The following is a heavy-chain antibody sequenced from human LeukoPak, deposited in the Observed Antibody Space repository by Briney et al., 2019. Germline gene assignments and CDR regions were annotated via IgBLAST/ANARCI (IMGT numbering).Heavy chain of an antibody. V-gene: IGHV3-21*01. D-gene: IGHD5-12*01. CDR2: ISSSSSYI. CDR1: GFTFSSYS. Sequence: GGSLRLSCAAPGFTFSSYSMNWVRQAPGKGLEWVSSISSSSSYIYYADSVKGRFTIARDNAKNSLYLQMNSLRAEDTAVYYCARDPGYGPLSYYGMDVWGQGTTVTVSS. CDR3: ARDPGYGPLSYYGMDV. J-gene: IGHJ6*02.